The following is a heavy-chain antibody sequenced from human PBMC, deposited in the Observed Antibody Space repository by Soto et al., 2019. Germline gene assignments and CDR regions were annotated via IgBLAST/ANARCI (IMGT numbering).Heavy chain of an antibody. V-gene: IGHV3-74*01. Sequence: EVQLVESEGGLVQRGGSLSLSCAASGFTFNYYWMPWVRQAPGQGLVWVSHIHSDGSTTTYADSVKGRFTIARDNAKNTLYLQMNSLRAEDTAVYYCVRGDKGGFDLWGQGTTVTVSS. J-gene: IGHJ3*01. CDR1: GFTFNYYW. CDR2: IHSDGSTT. CDR3: VRGDKGGFDL. D-gene: IGHD2-21*02.